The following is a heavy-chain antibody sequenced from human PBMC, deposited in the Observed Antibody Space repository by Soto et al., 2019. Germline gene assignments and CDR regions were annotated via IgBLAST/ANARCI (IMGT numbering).Heavy chain of an antibody. CDR3: ARDRYGDIPWYYCGMDV. CDR1: GGSISSGGYY. CDR2: IYYSGST. D-gene: IGHD4-17*01. V-gene: IGHV4-31*03. Sequence: QVQLQESGPGLVKPSQTLSLTCTVSGGSISSGGYYWSWIRQPPGKGLEWIGYIYYSGSTYYNPSLDSRITISVDTSKNLFSLKLSCVTAADTAVYYCARDRYGDIPWYYCGMDVWGQGTTITVSS. J-gene: IGHJ6*02.